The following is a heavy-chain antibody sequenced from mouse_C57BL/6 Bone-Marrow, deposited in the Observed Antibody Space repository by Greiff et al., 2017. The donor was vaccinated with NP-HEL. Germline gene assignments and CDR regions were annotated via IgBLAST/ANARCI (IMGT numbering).Heavy chain of an antibody. J-gene: IGHJ3*01. Sequence: EVQLMESGGDLVKPGGSLKLSCAASGFTFSSYGMSWVRQTPDKRLEWVATISRGGSYTYYPDSVKGRFTISRDNAKNTLYLQMSSLKSEDTAMYYCASPYDYDVAWFAYWGQGTLVTVSA. CDR2: ISRGGSYT. V-gene: IGHV5-6*01. CDR3: ASPYDYDVAWFAY. CDR1: GFTFSSYG. D-gene: IGHD2-4*01.